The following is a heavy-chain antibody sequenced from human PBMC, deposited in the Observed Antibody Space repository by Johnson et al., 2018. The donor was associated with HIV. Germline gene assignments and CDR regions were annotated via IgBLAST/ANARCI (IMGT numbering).Heavy chain of an antibody. Sequence: QVQLVESGGGVVQPGRSLKVSCAASGFTFSSYDMHWVRQPPGKGLEWVAVISYDGSNKYYLDSVKGRFTISRDNSKNTLYLQMNSLRTEDTAVYYFAKAHCPGCDVGGVWGQGTMVTVSS. CDR3: AKAHCPGCDVGGV. CDR1: GFTFSSYD. J-gene: IGHJ3*01. CDR2: ISYDGSNK. V-gene: IGHV3-30*18. D-gene: IGHD2-21*01.